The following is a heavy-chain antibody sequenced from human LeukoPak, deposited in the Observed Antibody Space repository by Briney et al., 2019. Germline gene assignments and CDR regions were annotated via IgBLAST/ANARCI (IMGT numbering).Heavy chain of an antibody. CDR2: IWSDGNNK. V-gene: IGHV3-33*01. CDR3: ARDMTYYYGMDV. J-gene: IGHJ6*02. D-gene: IGHD3-16*01. Sequence: GGSLRLSCAASGFTFSSFGMHWVRQAPGKGLEWVAVIWSDGNNKYYADSVKGRFTISRDNSKNTLYLQVNSLRAEDTAVYYCARDMTYYYGMDVWGQGTTVTVSS. CDR1: GFTFSSFG.